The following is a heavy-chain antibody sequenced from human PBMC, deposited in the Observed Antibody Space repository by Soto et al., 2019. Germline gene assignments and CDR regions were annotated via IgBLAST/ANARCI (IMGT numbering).Heavy chain of an antibody. CDR1: GFTFSSYS. J-gene: IGHJ6*03. D-gene: IGHD5-18*01. CDR3: ARDGYSYCYLLYYYMDV. V-gene: IGHV3-21*01. Sequence: EVQLVESGGGLVKPGGSLRLSCAASGFTFSSYSMNWVRQAPGKGLEWVSSISSSSSYISYADSVKGRFTISRDNDKNSLYLQMNRLRAEDTAVYYCARDGYSYCYLLYYYMDVWGKGTTVTVSS. CDR2: ISSSSSYI.